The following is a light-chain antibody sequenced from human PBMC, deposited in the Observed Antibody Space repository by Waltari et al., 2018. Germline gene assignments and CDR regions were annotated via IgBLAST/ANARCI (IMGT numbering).Light chain of an antibody. Sequence: QSALTQPASVSGSPGQSITISCTGTSSDVGGYKYVSWYQHHPGKAPKLMLYDVRKRPSGVSNRFSGSKSGNTASLTISGLQSEDEADYYCTSYTSSSSSAYVVFG. CDR2: DVR. CDR3: TSYTSSSSSAYVV. J-gene: IGLJ2*01. CDR1: SSDVGGYKY. V-gene: IGLV2-14*03.